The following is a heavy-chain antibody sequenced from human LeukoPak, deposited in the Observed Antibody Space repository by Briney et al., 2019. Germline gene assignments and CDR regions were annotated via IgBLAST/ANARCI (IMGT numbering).Heavy chain of an antibody. V-gene: IGHV4-34*01. CDR1: GGSFSGYY. CDR3: ARLRGGTALI. Sequence: SETLSLTCAVYGGSFSGYYWSWIRQPPGKGLEWIGEINHSGSTNYNPSLKSRVTISVDTSKNQFSLKLSSVTAADTAVYYCARLRGGTALIWGQGTMVTVSS. CDR2: INHSGST. D-gene: IGHD5-18*01. J-gene: IGHJ3*02.